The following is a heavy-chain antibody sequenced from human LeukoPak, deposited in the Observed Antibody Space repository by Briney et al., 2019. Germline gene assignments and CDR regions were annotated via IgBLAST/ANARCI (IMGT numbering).Heavy chain of an antibody. CDR2: IKQDGSEK. J-gene: IGHJ3*02. CDR3: AKDDHYYDNLRQAFDI. V-gene: IGHV3-7*01. Sequence: GGSLRLSCAASGFTISNYWMSWVRQAPGKGLEWVANIKQDGSEKNYVDSVKGRFTISSDNTNNSLYLQMSSLRVEDTAVYYCAKDDHYYDNLRQAFDIWGQGTMVTVSS. D-gene: IGHD3-22*01. CDR1: GFTISNYW.